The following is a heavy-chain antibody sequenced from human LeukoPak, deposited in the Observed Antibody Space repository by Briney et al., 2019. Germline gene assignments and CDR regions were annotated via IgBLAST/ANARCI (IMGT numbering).Heavy chain of an antibody. V-gene: IGHV1-2*02. CDR3: ARQGKDFWTGLKYYFDD. D-gene: IGHD3-3*01. J-gene: IGHJ4*02. CDR2: INPNSGGS. CDR1: GYTFRGYY. Sequence: ASVTVSCKASGYTFRGYYIHWVRQAPGQGLAWMGWINPNSGGSNYAQKFQGRVSMTRDTSISTAYMELSSLRSDDTAIYYCARQGKDFWTGLKYYFDDWGQGTLVTVSS.